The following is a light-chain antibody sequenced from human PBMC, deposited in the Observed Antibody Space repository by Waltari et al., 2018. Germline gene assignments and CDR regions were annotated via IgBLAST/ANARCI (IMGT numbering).Light chain of an antibody. CDR3: QKYNSAPPLT. CDR2: GAS. Sequence: IQLTQSPSSLSASVGARVTITCRASQGISNYLAWYQQKPGKVPKLLIYGASTLQSGVPSRFSGSGSATVFTLTISSLQPEDVATYYCQKYNSAPPLTFGGGTRVEIK. CDR1: QGISNY. J-gene: IGKJ4*01. V-gene: IGKV1-27*01.